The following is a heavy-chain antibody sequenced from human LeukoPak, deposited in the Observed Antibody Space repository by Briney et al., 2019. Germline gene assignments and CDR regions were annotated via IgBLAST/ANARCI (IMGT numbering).Heavy chain of an antibody. CDR2: TYYRSTWYN. CDR1: GDSVSSNSVT. CDR3: ARNALRGYSTLDY. V-gene: IGHV6-1*01. D-gene: IGHD5-18*01. J-gene: IGHJ4*02. Sequence: SQTLSLTCAISGDSVSSNSVTWNWIRQSPSRGLEWLGRTYYRSTWYNDYAVSVRGRITVNPDTSKNQFSLKVSSVTAADTAVYYCARNALRGYSTLDYWGQGTLVTVSS.